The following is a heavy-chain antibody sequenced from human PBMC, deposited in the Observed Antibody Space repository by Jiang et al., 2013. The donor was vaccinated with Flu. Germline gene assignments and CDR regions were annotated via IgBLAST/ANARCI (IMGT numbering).Heavy chain of an antibody. V-gene: IGHV1-2*04. CDR1: GYTFTGYY. Sequence: GYTFTGYYMHWVRQAPGQGLEWMGWINPNSGGTNYAQKFQGWVTMTRDTSISTAYMELSRLRSDDTAVYYCARAYDYGVIDYWGQGTLVTVSS. J-gene: IGHJ4*02. CDR3: ARAYDYGVIDY. D-gene: IGHD4-17*01. CDR2: INPNSGGT.